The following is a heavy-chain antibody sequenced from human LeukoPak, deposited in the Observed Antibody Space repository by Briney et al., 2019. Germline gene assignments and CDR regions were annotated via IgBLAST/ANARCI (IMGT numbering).Heavy chain of an antibody. CDR3: AREGGPYRPLDY. CDR1: GGSITQTNY. V-gene: IGHV4-4*02. J-gene: IGHJ4*02. Sequence: PSGTLSLTCDVSGGSITQTNYWTWGRQPPGKGLEWIGEVNLQGSTNYNPSLMRRVAISVDTSANHVSLQLTSVTAADTAVYYCAREGGPYRPLDYSGQGTLVTVSS. CDR2: VNLQGST.